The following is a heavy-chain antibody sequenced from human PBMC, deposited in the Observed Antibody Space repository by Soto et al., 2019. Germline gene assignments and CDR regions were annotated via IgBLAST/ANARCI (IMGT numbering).Heavy chain of an antibody. CDR3: AKGTYSIDIPCFDS. J-gene: IGHJ4*02. D-gene: IGHD6-13*01. CDR1: GFIFDQYS. CDR2: ITYDGGYI. Sequence: GGSLRLSCAAWGFIFDQYSIHWVRQVPWKGLEWVSGITYDGGYIGYADSVKGRFIISRDNAKTSLYLQMNSLAPEDTAFYYCAKGTYSIDIPCFDSWGQGALVTVSS. V-gene: IGHV3-9*01.